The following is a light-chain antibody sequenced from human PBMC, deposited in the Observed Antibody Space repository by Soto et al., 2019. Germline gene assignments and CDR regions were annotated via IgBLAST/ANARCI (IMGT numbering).Light chain of an antibody. V-gene: IGKV3-20*01. J-gene: IGKJ5*01. CDR2: AAS. CDR1: QSVSSN. CDR3: QQYVNSPGT. Sequence: EIVMTQSPATLSVSPGERATLSCRASQSVSSNLAWYQQKPGQAPRLLIYAASSRAAGIPDRFSGSGSGTDFTLSISRLEPEDFAVYYCQQYVNSPGTFGQGTRLEIK.